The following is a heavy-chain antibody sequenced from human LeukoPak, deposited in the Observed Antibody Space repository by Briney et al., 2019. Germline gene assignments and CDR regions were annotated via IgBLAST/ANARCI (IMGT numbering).Heavy chain of an antibody. CDR2: IYHSGIT. V-gene: IGHV4-4*02. CDR3: ATVLRDDSSGYHT. CDR1: GGSISSSNW. Sequence: PSETLSLTCAVSGGSISSSNWWSWVRQPPGKGLEWIGEIYHSGITNFNPSLKSRVTISVDKSKNQFSLKLSSVTAEDTAVYYCATVLRDDSSGYHTWGQGTLVTVSS. D-gene: IGHD3-22*01. J-gene: IGHJ5*02.